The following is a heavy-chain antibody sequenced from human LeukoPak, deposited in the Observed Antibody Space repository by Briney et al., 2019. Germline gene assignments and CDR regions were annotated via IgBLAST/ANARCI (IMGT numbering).Heavy chain of an antibody. CDR3: ARKRGHPDAFDI. CDR1: GGSISSSYW. D-gene: IGHD3-10*01. J-gene: IGHJ3*02. Sequence: SGTLSLTCSVSGGSISSSYWWSWVRQPPGKGLEWIGEIYYSGNTNYNPSLKSRVTISVDKSKNQFSLKLISVTAADTAVYYCARKRGHPDAFDIWGQGTIVTVSS. V-gene: IGHV4-4*02. CDR2: IYYSGNT.